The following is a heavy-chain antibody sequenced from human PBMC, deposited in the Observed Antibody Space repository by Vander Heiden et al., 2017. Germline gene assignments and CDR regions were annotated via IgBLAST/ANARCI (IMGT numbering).Heavy chain of an antibody. D-gene: IGHD2-21*01. V-gene: IGHV3-21*01. CDR1: GFTFSSCS. CDR3: ARDRGSIFGY. CDR2: ISSSSSYK. Sequence: EVQLVESGGGLVRPGGSLRLSCAASGFTFSSCSMNWVRQAPGKGLGWVSSISSSSSYKYYADSVKGRFTISRDNAKNSLYLQMNSLRAEDTAVYYCARDRGSIFGYWGQGTLVTVSS. J-gene: IGHJ4*02.